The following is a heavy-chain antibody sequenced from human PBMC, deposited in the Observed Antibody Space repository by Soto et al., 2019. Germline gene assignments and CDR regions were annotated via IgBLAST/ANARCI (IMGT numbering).Heavy chain of an antibody. V-gene: IGHV3-33*01. CDR2: IWYDGSNK. D-gene: IGHD2-15*01. Sequence: QVQLVESGGGVVQPGRSLRLSCAASGFTFSSYGMHWVRQAPGKGLEWVAVIWYDGSNKYYADSVKGRFTISRDNSKNTLYLQMNSLRAEDTAVYYCARSYCSGGSCYLEYFQLWGQGTLVTVSS. CDR3: ARSYCSGGSCYLEYFQL. J-gene: IGHJ1*01. CDR1: GFTFSSYG.